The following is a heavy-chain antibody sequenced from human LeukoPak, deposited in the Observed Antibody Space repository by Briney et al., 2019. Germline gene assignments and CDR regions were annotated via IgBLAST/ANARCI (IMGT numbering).Heavy chain of an antibody. CDR2: K. CDR3: VRDYGSGSYYWYYFDY. D-gene: IGHD3-10*01. Sequence: KFYSTSLKTRLTISKDTSKNQVVLTMTNMDPVDTATYYCVRDYGSGSYYWYYFDYWGQGTLVTVSS. V-gene: IGHV2-70*04. J-gene: IGHJ4*02.